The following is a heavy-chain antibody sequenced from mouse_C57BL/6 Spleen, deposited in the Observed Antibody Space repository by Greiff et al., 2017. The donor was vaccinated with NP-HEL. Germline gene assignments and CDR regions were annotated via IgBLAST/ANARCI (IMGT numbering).Heavy chain of an antibody. D-gene: IGHD2-4*01. CDR2: IYPGNSDT. CDR3: TRDYDYDLYYLDY. CDR1: GYTFTSYW. V-gene: IGHV1-5*01. Sequence: VQLQQSGTVLARPGASVKMSCKTSGYTFTSYWMHWVKQRPGQGLEWIGAIYPGNSDTSYNQKFKGKAKLTAVTSASTAYMELSSLTNEDSAVYYCTRDYDYDLYYLDYWGQGTTLTVSS. J-gene: IGHJ2*01.